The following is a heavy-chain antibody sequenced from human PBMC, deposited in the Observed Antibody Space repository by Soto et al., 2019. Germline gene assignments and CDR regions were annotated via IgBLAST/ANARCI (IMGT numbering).Heavy chain of an antibody. CDR2: INPNSGGT. CDR3: ARDFGYCSGGSCYINYGMDV. V-gene: IGHV1-2*04. J-gene: IGHJ6*02. Sequence: GASVKVSCKASGYTFTGYYMHWVRQAPGQGLEWMGWINPNSGGTNYAQKFQGWVTMTRDTSISTAYMELSRLRSDDTAVYYCARDFGYCSGGSCYINYGMDVWGQGTTVTVSS. D-gene: IGHD2-15*01. CDR1: GYTFTGYY.